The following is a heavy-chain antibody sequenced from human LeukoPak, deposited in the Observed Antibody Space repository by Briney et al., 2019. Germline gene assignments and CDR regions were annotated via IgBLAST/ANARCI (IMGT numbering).Heavy chain of an antibody. CDR3: ARGPPRGNYYYMDV. J-gene: IGHJ6*03. CDR2: IGTASDT. CDR1: GFTFSSFD. Sequence: GGSLRLSCAASGFTFSSFDMHWVRQPPGKGLEWVSTIGTASDTYCPGSVEGRFTLSRDNAKNSLYLQMNSLTAGDTAVYYCARGPPRGNYYYMDVWGKGATVTVSS. V-gene: IGHV3-13*01. D-gene: IGHD1-1*01.